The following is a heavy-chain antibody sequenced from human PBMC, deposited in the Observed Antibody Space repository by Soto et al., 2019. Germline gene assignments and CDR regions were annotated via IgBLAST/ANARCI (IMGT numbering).Heavy chain of an antibody. V-gene: IGHV1-3*01. CDR2: INAGNGNT. CDR1: GYTFTSYA. J-gene: IGHJ3*02. D-gene: IGHD3-3*01. CDR3: ARDKGAFTIFGVPDFGAFDI. Sequence: ASVKVSCKASGYTFTSYAMHWVRQAPGQRLEWMGWINAGNGNTKYSQKFQGRVTITRDTSASTAYMELSSLRSEDTAVYYCARDKGAFTIFGVPDFGAFDIWGQGTMVTVSS.